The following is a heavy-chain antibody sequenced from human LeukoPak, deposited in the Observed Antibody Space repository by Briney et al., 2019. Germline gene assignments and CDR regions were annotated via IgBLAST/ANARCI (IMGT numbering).Heavy chain of an antibody. D-gene: IGHD2-15*01. V-gene: IGHV4-59*12. J-gene: IGHJ4*02. CDR1: GDSISSYF. CDR3: ARFKSLVASGFLDY. Sequence: SETLSLTCTVSGDSISSYFWSWIRQPPGKGLEWIGYIYFTGSTSYNPSLKSRVTISVDTSKSQFSLKLSSVIAADTAVYYCARFKSLVASGFLDYWGQGTLVTVSS. CDR2: IYFTGST.